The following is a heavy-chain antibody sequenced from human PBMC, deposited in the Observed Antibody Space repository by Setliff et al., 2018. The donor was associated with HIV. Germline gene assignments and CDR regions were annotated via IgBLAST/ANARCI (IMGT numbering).Heavy chain of an antibody. V-gene: IGHV4-4*07. CDR3: ARDWVTRSNYYGSGSPWYFDF. Sequence: SETLSLTCTVSGDSIGDYYWNWIRQPAGKGLEWIGRVYASAYSNYNPSLKSRVTMSVDTSQNQFSLKLRSVDAADTAVYYCARDWVTRSNYYGSGSPWYFDFWGRGILVTVS. CDR1: GDSIGDYY. CDR2: VYASAYS. J-gene: IGHJ2*01. D-gene: IGHD3-10*01.